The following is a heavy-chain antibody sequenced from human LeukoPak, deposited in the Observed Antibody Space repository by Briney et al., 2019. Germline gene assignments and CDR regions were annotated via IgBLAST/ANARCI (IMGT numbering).Heavy chain of an antibody. CDR1: GGSISSGGYY. CDR2: IYYSGST. J-gene: IGHJ4*02. Sequence: SETLSLTCTVSGGSISSGGYYWSWIRQHPGKGLEWIGYIYYSGSTYYNPSLKSRVTISVDTSKNQFSLKLSSVTAADTAVYYCARAYQYESSGYQFDYWGQGTLVTVSS. D-gene: IGHD3-22*01. CDR3: ARAYQYESSGYQFDY. V-gene: IGHV4-61*08.